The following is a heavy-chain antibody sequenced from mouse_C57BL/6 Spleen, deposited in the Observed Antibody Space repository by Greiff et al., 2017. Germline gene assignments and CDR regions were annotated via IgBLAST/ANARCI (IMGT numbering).Heavy chain of an antibody. J-gene: IGHJ2*01. CDR2: IDPEDGET. Sequence: VQLQQSGAELVKPGASVKLSCTASGFNIKDYYMHWVKQRTEQGLEWIGRIDPEDGETKSAPKFQGKATITAATSSNTAYLQLSSLTSEDTAVYYCARSFITTVVAPYYFDYWGQGTTLTVSS. V-gene: IGHV14-2*01. D-gene: IGHD1-1*01. CDR3: ARSFITTVVAPYYFDY. CDR1: GFNIKDYY.